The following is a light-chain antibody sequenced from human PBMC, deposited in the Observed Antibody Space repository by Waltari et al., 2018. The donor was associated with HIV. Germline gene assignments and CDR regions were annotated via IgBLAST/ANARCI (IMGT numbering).Light chain of an antibody. J-gene: IGLJ1*01. Sequence: QSALTQPASVSGSPGQSLTISCTGTNSDVGSYNLVSWYQQHPGKAPKLMIYEGSKRPSGVSNRFSGSKSGNTASLTIAGLQAEDEADYYCCSDAGSNTFVFGTGTKVTVL. CDR1: NSDVGSYNL. CDR3: CSDAGSNTFV. V-gene: IGLV2-23*03. CDR2: EGS.